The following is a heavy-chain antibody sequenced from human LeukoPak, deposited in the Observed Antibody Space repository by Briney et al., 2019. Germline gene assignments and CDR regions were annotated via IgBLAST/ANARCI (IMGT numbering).Heavy chain of an antibody. D-gene: IGHD2-15*01. CDR3: ARHRRYCSGGSCYRYYYYMDV. Sequence: PSETLSLTCAVYGGSFSGYYWSWIRQPPGKGLGWIGEINHSGSTNYNPSLKSRVTISVDTSKNQFSLKLSSVTAADTAVYYCARHRRYCSGGSCYRYYYYMDVWGKGTTVTISS. V-gene: IGHV4-34*01. J-gene: IGHJ6*03. CDR2: INHSGST. CDR1: GGSFSGYY.